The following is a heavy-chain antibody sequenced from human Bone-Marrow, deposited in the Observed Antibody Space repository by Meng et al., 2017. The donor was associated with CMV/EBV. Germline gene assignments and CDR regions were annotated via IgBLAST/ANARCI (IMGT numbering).Heavy chain of an antibody. Sequence: GSLRLSCAVYGGSFSGYYWSWVRQPPGKGLEWIGEINHSGSTSYNPSLESRVTISVDTSKNQFSLKLSSVTAADTAVYYCARESYDILTGYPLGAFDIWGQGTMVTVSS. J-gene: IGHJ3*02. D-gene: IGHD3-9*01. CDR2: INHSGST. CDR1: GGSFSGYY. CDR3: ARESYDILTGYPLGAFDI. V-gene: IGHV4-34*01.